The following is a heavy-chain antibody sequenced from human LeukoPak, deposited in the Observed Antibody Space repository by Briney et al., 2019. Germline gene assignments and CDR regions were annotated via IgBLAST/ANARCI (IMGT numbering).Heavy chain of an antibody. CDR3: ARDAAIFDSSGYYFLW. CDR2: ITPMFGTA. J-gene: IGHJ4*02. Sequence: SVKVSCKAPGGTFSRSGISWVRQAPGQGLEWMGGITPMFGTANYAQKFQGRVTITADESTSTAYLELTSLRSEDTAIYYCARDAAIFDSSGYYFLWWGQGALVTVSS. V-gene: IGHV1-69*13. CDR1: GGTFSRSG. D-gene: IGHD3-22*01.